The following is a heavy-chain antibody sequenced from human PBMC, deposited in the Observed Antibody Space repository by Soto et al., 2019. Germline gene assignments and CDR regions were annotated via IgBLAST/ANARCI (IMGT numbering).Heavy chain of an antibody. V-gene: IGHV2-5*02. CDR3: AHRLSGYNWNGGYFDY. Sequence: QITLKESAPTRVKPTQTLTLTCTFSGFSLTSRPMGVGWIRQPPGKALEWLAFIYWDDDKRYSPSLRSRLTIPKDTSGNQVVLIMTNMDPVDTATYYCAHRLSGYNWNGGYFDYWGQGALVTVSS. CDR1: GFSLTSRPMG. J-gene: IGHJ4*02. CDR2: IYWDDDK. D-gene: IGHD1-1*01.